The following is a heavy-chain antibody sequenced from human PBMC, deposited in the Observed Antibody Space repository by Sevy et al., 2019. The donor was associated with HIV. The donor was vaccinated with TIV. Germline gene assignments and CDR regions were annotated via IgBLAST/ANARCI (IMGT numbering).Heavy chain of an antibody. CDR3: AKDLARYCSSTSCYIDY. D-gene: IGHD2-2*02. J-gene: IGHJ4*02. CDR1: GFTFSSYG. CDR2: IRYDGSNK. Sequence: GGSLRLSCAASGFTFSSYGMHWVRQAPGKGLEWVAFIRYDGSNKYYADSVKGRFTISRDNSKNTPYLQMNSLRAEDTAVYYRAKDLARYCSSTSCYIDYWGQGTLVTVSS. V-gene: IGHV3-30*02.